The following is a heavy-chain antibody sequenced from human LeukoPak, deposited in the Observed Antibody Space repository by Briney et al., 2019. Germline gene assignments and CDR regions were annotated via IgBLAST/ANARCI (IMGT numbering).Heavy chain of an antibody. D-gene: IGHD3-22*01. J-gene: IGHJ4*02. Sequence: NSSETLSLTCTVSGGSISSSSYSWGWIRQPPGKGLEWIGYIYYSGSTYYNPSLKSRVTISVDTSKNQFSLKLSSVTAADTAVYYCARDHSKGGSRYYDSSGYDYWGQGTLVTVSS. CDR2: IYYSGST. CDR3: ARDHSKGGSRYYDSSGYDY. CDR1: GGSISSSSYS. V-gene: IGHV4-30-4*08.